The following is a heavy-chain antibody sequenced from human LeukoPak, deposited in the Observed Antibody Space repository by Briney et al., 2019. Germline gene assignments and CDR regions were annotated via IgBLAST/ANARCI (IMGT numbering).Heavy chain of an antibody. CDR1: GYTFTSYG. Sequence: ASVKVSCKASGYTFTSYGISWVRQAPGPGLEWMGWISAYNGNTNYAQKLQGRVTMTTDTSTSTAYMELRSLRSDDTAVYYCARDSEVLLWFGELSEGPFDYWGQGTLVTVSS. CDR2: ISAYNGNT. CDR3: ARDSEVLLWFGELSEGPFDY. V-gene: IGHV1-18*04. D-gene: IGHD3-10*01. J-gene: IGHJ4*02.